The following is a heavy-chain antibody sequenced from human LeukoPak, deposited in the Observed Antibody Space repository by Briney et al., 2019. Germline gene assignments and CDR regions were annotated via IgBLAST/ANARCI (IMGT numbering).Heavy chain of an antibody. V-gene: IGHV3-21*04. D-gene: IGHD6-13*01. CDR3: ARATGSSWAARYFDL. Sequence: PGESLRLSCAASGFSFSTYTMNWVRQAPGKGLEWVSSISSSSSYIFYADSVKGRFTISRDNAKNSLYLQMNSLRAEDTAVYYCARATGSSWAARYFDLWGRGTLVTVSS. CDR2: ISSSSSYI. J-gene: IGHJ2*01. CDR1: GFSFSTYT.